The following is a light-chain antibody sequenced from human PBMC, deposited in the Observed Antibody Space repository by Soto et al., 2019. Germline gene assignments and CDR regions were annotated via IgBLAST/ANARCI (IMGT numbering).Light chain of an antibody. J-gene: IGLJ2*01. CDR2: RAS. CDR1: SSNIGSNY. Sequence: QSVLTQPPSASGTPGQRVTISCSGSSSNIGSNYVYWYQQVPGTAPRLLMYRASQRPSRVPDRCSGSKSGTSASQASSGRRYEDEADYYSTAWDETLQSMVVGGGTQL. V-gene: IGLV1-47*01. CDR3: TAWDETLQSMV.